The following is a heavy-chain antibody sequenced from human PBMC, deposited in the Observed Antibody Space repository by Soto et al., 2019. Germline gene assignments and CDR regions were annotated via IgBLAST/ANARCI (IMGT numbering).Heavy chain of an antibody. CDR3: ARGYGSGSGY. CDR1: GGSISSYY. CDR2: IYYSGST. V-gene: IGHV4-59*01. J-gene: IGHJ4*02. Sequence: QVQLQESGPGLVKPSETLSLTCTVSGGSISSYYWSWIRQPPGKGLEWIGYIYYSGSTNYNTSLKSRVTTSVDTSKNQFSLKLSSVTAADTAVYYCARGYGSGSGYWGQGTLVTVSS. D-gene: IGHD3-10*01.